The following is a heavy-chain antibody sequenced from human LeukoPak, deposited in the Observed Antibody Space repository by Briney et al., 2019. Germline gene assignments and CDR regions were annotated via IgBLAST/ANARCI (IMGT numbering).Heavy chain of an antibody. CDR1: GYTFTSYG. D-gene: IGHD5-18*01. V-gene: IGHV1-18*01. Sequence: ASVKVSCKASGYTFTSYGISWVRQAPGQGLEWMGWISAYNGNTNYAQKLQGRVTMTTDTSTSTAYMELRSLRSEDTAVYYCATAGYSYGLTYYYYGMDVWGQGTTVTVSS. CDR2: ISAYNGNT. J-gene: IGHJ6*02. CDR3: ATAGYSYGLTYYYYGMDV.